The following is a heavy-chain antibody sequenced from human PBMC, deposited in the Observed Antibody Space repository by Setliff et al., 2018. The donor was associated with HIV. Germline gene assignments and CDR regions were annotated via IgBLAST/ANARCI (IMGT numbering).Heavy chain of an antibody. D-gene: IGHD1-26*01. Sequence: ASVKVSCKASGYTFTSYGISWVRQAPGQGLEWMGWISAYNGNTNYAQKLQGRVTMTTDTSTSTAYMELNSLKSEDTAIYYCAREPPRRRGTVAEDYWGQGTLVTVSS. J-gene: IGHJ4*02. CDR3: AREPPRRRGTVAEDY. V-gene: IGHV1-18*01. CDR1: GYTFTSYG. CDR2: ISAYNGNT.